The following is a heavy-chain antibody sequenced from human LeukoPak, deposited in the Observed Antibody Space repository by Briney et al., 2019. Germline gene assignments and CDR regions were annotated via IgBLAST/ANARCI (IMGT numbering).Heavy chain of an antibody. V-gene: IGHV3-11*01. CDR2: ISSSGSTI. J-gene: IGHJ4*02. CDR1: GFTFSDYY. D-gene: IGHD3-22*01. CDR3: ARAHDSSGYYPPDY. Sequence: GGSLRLSCAASGFTFSDYYMSWIRQAPGKRLEWVSYISSSGSTIYYADSVKGRFTISRDNAKNSLYLQMNSLRAEDTAVYYCARAHDSSGYYPPDYWGQGTLVTVSS.